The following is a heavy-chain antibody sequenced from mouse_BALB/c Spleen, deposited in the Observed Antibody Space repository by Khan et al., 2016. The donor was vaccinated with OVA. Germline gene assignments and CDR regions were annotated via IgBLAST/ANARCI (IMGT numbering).Heavy chain of an antibody. D-gene: IGHD1-1*01. V-gene: IGHV3-2*02. CDR2: ISYSGVT. CDR3: TRRNYYGYYFDY. J-gene: IGHJ2*01. Sequence: VQLKESGPGLVKPSQSLSLTCTVTGFSITSCYAWNWIRQFPGNKLECMGYISYSGVTSYTTSLTSRISITRDTSKYKFFLQLNSVTTEDTATYYCTRRNYYGYYFDYWGQGTTLTVSS. CDR1: GFSITSCYA.